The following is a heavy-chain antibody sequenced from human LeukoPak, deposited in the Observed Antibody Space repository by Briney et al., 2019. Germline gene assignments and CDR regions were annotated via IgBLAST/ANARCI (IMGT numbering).Heavy chain of an antibody. CDR1: GGSFSGYY. V-gene: IGHV4-34*01. Sequence: SETLSLTCAVYGGSFSGYYWSWIRQPPGKGLGWIGEINHSGSTNYNPSLKSRVTISVDTSKNQFSLKLSSVTAADTAVYYCARGTGYDWGDVFDYWGQGTLVTVSS. J-gene: IGHJ4*02. CDR2: INHSGST. D-gene: IGHD5-12*01. CDR3: ARGTGYDWGDVFDY.